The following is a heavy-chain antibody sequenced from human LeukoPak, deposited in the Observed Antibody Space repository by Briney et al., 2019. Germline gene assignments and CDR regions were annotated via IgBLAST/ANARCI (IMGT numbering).Heavy chain of an antibody. J-gene: IGHJ3*02. Sequence: GGALRLSCAASGFTFSNFAMHWVRQAPGKGLEWVSVISYDGSYKYYADSVKGRFTISRDNAKKSLYLQMNSLRAEDTAVYYCARARLTDYVWGRRTFDIWGQGTMVTSSS. V-gene: IGHV3-30*04. CDR1: GFTFSNFA. D-gene: IGHD3-16*01. CDR2: ISYDGSYK. CDR3: ARARLTDYVWGRRTFDI.